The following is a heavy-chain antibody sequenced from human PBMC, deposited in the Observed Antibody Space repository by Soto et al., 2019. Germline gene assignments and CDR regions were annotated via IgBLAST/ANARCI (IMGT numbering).Heavy chain of an antibody. V-gene: IGHV3-23*01. CDR1: GCTFNNYA. Sequence: GGLRRPGSASGCTFNNYAMSWVRQAPGKGLEWVSTISGSSRSFFYADSVKGRFTISRDNSKNTMHLQMNSLRVEDTAVYYCAKVCSTTWEAFDPGGQGTLVTVYS. CDR3: AKVCSTTWEAFDP. D-gene: IGHD2-2*01. J-gene: IGHJ5*02. CDR2: ISGSSRSF.